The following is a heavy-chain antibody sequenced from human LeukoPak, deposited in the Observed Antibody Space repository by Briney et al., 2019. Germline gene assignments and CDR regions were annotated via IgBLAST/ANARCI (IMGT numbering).Heavy chain of an antibody. J-gene: IGHJ4*02. CDR1: GYTFTSYG. Sequence: ASVKVSCKASGYTFTSYGISWVRQAPGQGLEWMGWINPNSGGTNYAQKFQGRVTMTRDTSISTAYMELSRLRSDDTAVYYCARQYSRGYFDYWGQGTLVTVSS. V-gene: IGHV1-2*02. CDR3: ARQYSRGYFDY. D-gene: IGHD6-6*01. CDR2: INPNSGGT.